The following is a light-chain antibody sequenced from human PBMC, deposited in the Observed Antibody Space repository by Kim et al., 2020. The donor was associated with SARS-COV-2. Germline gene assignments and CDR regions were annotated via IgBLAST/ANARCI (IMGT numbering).Light chain of an antibody. CDR2: GAS. CDR3: HQYNDWPPGDT. CDR1: QSVSNN. J-gene: IGKJ2*01. Sequence: SPGERATLSGRASQSVSNNLAWYQHKDGQPPRLLIYGASTRATGVPARFSGSGSGTDLNLTVSSLQSEDFAVYYCHQYNDWPPGDTFGQGTKLEI. V-gene: IGKV3-15*01.